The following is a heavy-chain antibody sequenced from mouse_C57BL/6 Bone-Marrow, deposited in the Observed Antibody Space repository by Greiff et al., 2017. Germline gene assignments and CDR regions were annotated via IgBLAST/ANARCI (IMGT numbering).Heavy chain of an antibody. D-gene: IGHD1-1*01. Sequence: VQLQQPGTELVKPGASVKLSCKASGYTFTSYWMHWVKQRPGQGLEWIGNINPSNGGTNYNEKFKREATLTVDKTSSTAYMQLSSLTSEDSAVYYCAIPNYYCSSYAMDYWGQGTSVTVSS. J-gene: IGHJ4*01. CDR2: INPSNGGT. V-gene: IGHV1-53*01. CDR3: AIPNYYCSSYAMDY. CDR1: GYTFTSYW.